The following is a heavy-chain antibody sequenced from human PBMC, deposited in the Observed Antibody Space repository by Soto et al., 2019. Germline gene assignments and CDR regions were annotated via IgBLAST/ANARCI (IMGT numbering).Heavy chain of an antibody. J-gene: IGHJ3*02. CDR3: ARAISLSPSFDI. V-gene: IGHV1-3*02. CDR1: GYTLTTYA. Sequence: ASVKVSCKASGYTLTTYAMHWVRQAPGQRLEWMGWSNAGNGETKYSQEFQGRVTISRDTSANTAYMELSSLRSEDMAVYYCARAISLSPSFDIWGQGTMVTVPS. CDR2: SNAGNGET.